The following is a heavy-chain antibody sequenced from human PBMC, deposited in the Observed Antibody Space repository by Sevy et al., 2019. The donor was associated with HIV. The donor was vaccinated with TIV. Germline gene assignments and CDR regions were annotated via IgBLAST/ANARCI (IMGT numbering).Heavy chain of an antibody. Sequence: GGSLRLSCAASGFTFSSYSMNWVRQAPGKGLEWVSSISSSSSYIYYGDSVNDRFTISRDNAKNSLYLQMNSLRAEDTAVYYCARERSYDFWSGYSYMDYYYYGMDVWGQGTTVTVSS. CDR3: ARERSYDFWSGYSYMDYYYYGMDV. J-gene: IGHJ6*02. D-gene: IGHD3-3*01. V-gene: IGHV3-21*01. CDR1: GFTFSSYS. CDR2: ISSSSSYI.